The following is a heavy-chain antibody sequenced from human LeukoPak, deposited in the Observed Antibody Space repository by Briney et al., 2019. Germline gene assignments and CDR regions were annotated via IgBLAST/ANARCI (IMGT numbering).Heavy chain of an antibody. V-gene: IGHV1-18*01. J-gene: IGHJ4*02. CDR1: GYTFTSYG. CDR2: ISAYNGNT. Sequence: ASVKVSCNASGYTFTSYGFSWVRQAPGQGLEWMGWISAYNGNTNYAQKLQGRVTMTTDTSTSTAYMELRSLRSDDTAVYYCGTIWFGEFLYWGQGTLVTVSS. CDR3: GTIWFGEFLY. D-gene: IGHD3-10*01.